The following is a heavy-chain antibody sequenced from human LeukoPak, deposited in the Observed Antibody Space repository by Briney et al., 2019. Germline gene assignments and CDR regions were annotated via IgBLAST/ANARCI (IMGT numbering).Heavy chain of an antibody. V-gene: IGHV3-23*01. CDR3: AKANGGYYDSSGYPFDY. CDR2: ISGSGGST. Sequence: GGSLRLSCAASGFTSSSYAMSWVRQAPGKGLEWVSAISGSGGSTYYADSVKGRFTTSRDNSKNTLYLQMNSLRAEDTAVYYCAKANGGYYDSSGYPFDYWGQGTLVTVSS. CDR1: GFTSSSYA. D-gene: IGHD3-22*01. J-gene: IGHJ4*02.